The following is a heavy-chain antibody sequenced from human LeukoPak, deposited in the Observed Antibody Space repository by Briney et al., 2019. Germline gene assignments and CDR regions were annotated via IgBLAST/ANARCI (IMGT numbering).Heavy chain of an antibody. Sequence: GGSLRLSCAASGFTFSSYWMNWARQAPGKGLEWVASINHNGNVNYYVDSVKGRFTISRDNAKNSLYLQMSNLRVEDTAVYFWARGGGLDVWGQGATVTVSS. CDR2: INHNGNVN. D-gene: IGHD3-16*01. CDR3: ARGGGLDV. V-gene: IGHV3-7*03. CDR1: GFTFSSYW. J-gene: IGHJ6*02.